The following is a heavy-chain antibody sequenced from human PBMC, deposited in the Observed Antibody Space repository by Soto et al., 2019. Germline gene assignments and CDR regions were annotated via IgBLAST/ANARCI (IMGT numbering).Heavy chain of an antibody. D-gene: IGHD2-2*01. CDR1: GGSISRYH. J-gene: IGHJ4*02. V-gene: IGHV4-59*01. Sequence: YEDLSLTSPVSGGSISRYHWSWIRQPPGKGLEWIGYIYYSGSTNYNPSLKSRVTISVDTSKKKFSLKMSSVKAPDKAVYVCERGEERVAMPSGDWALGTLVTVS. CDR3: ERGEERVAMPSGD. CDR2: IYYSGST.